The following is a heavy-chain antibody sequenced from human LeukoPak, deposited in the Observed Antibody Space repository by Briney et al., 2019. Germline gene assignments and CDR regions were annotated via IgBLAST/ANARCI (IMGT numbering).Heavy chain of an antibody. CDR1: RYSFTSYW. J-gene: IGHJ4*02. CDR2: IYPGDSDT. V-gene: IGHV5-51*01. CDR3: ARGGYYDILTGHVGYFDY. D-gene: IGHD3-9*01. Sequence: HGESLKISCKGSRYSFTSYWIGWVRQMPGKGLEWMGIIYPGDSDTRYSPSFQGQVTISADKSISTAYLQWSSLKASDTAMYYCARGGYYDILTGHVGYFDYWGQGTLVTVSS.